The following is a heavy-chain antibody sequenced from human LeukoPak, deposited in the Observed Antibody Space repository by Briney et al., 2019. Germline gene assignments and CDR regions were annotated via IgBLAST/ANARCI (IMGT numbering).Heavy chain of an antibody. J-gene: IGHJ4*02. Sequence: GGSLRLSCAASGSNFSSYEMKWARQAPGKGLEWISYISRLGGSIYYADSVQGRFTVSRDNAKNSLYLQMKRLRAEDTAIYYCATSYSNSPFFAHYWGQGTLVTVSS. CDR2: ISRLGGSI. CDR1: GSNFSSYE. CDR3: ATSYSNSPFFAHY. V-gene: IGHV3-48*03. D-gene: IGHD4-11*01.